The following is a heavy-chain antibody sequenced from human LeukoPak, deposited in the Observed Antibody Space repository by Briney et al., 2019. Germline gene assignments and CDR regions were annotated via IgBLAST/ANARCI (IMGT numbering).Heavy chain of an antibody. CDR1: GGTFSSYA. CDR3: AREHQYYDFWSGYYPDAFDI. V-gene: IGHV1-69*13. CDR2: IIPIFGTA. Sequence: ASVKVSCKASGGTFSSYAISWERQAPGQGLEWMGGIIPIFGTANYAQKFQGRVTITADESTSTAYMELSSLRSEDTAVYYCAREHQYYDFWSGYYPDAFDIWGQGTMVTVSS. J-gene: IGHJ3*02. D-gene: IGHD3-3*01.